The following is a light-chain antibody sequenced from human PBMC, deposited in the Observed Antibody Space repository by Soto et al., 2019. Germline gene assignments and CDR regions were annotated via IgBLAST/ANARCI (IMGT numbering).Light chain of an antibody. V-gene: IGLV1-40*01. CDR3: QSYDSSLSEV. J-gene: IGLJ1*01. Sequence: QSVLTQPPSASGAPGQRVTISCTGSSSNIGAGYDVHWYQQLPGTAPKLLIYGNSNRPSGVPDRFSGSKSGTSASLAITGLQAEDEADYYCQSYDSSLSEVFGTGTKVTVL. CDR1: SSNIGAGYD. CDR2: GNS.